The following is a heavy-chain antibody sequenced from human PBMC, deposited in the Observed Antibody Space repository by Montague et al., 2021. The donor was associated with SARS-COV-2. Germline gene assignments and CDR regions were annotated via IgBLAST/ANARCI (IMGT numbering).Heavy chain of an antibody. Sequence: SETLSLTCAVYGGSFNNYYWTWIRQAPGKGLEWIGEIDQGGATNYSPSLRSRLTLSVDTSKNQFSLKLRSVTAADTAVYFCARGQRQRFSVFEVCAGGPELKHYALDVWGLGTTVTVS. CDR2: IDQGGAT. CDR1: GGSFNNYY. J-gene: IGHJ6*02. D-gene: IGHD3-3*01. CDR3: ARGQRQRFSVFEVCAGGPELKHYALDV. V-gene: IGHV4-34*01.